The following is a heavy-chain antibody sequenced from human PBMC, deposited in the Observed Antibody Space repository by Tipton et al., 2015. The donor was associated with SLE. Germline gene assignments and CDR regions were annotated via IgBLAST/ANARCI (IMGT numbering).Heavy chain of an antibody. Sequence: QVQLVQSGAEVKKPGASVKVSCKASGYTFNSYGISWVRQAPGQGLEWMGWISPYNGDTSYAQHLQGRVTMTRNTSTSTAYMELSSLRSEDTAVYYCARGLKGLWGQGTLVTVSS. CDR2: ISPYNGDT. J-gene: IGHJ4*02. CDR3: ARGLKGL. CDR1: GYTFNSYG. V-gene: IGHV1-18*01.